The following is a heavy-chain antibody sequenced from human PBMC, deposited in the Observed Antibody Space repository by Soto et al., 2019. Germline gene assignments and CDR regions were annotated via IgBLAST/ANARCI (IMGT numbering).Heavy chain of an antibody. V-gene: IGHV1-69*01. CDR3: ASPDPLPGHYYYYYGMDV. CDR2: IIPIFGTA. CDR1: GGTFSSYA. Sequence: QVQLVQSGAEVKKPGSSVKVSCKASGGTFSSYAISWVRQAPGQGLEWMGGIIPIFGTANYAQKFQGRVTITADESTSTAYMELSSLRSENTAVYYCASPDPLPGHYYYYYGMDVWGQRTTVTVSS. D-gene: IGHD2-8*02. J-gene: IGHJ6*02.